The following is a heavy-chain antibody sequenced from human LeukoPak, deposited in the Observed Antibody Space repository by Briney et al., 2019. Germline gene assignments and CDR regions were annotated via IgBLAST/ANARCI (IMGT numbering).Heavy chain of an antibody. CDR1: GGSFSGYY. CDR2: INHSGST. J-gene: IGHJ5*02. D-gene: IGHD3-9*01. Sequence: SETLSLTCAVYGGSFSGYYWSWIRQPPGKGLEWIGEINHSGSTNYNPSLKSRVTISVDTSKNQFSLKLSSVTAADTAVYYCAWYDILTGSFDPWGQGTLVTVSS. CDR3: AWYDILTGSFDP. V-gene: IGHV4-34*01.